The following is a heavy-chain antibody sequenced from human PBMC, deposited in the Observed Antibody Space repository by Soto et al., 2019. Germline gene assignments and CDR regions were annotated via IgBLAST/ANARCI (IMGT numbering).Heavy chain of an antibody. J-gene: IGHJ4*02. D-gene: IGHD6-19*01. V-gene: IGHV4-31*03. Sequence: QVQLQESGPGLVKPSQTLSLTCTVSGGSISSGGYYWSWIRQHPGKGLEWIGYIYYSGSTYYNPSLKSRVTISVDPSKNQFSLKLSSVTAADTAVYYCARDRARGGAVAGIFEYWGQGTLVTVSS. CDR2: IYYSGST. CDR3: ARDRARGGAVAGIFEY. CDR1: GGSISSGGYY.